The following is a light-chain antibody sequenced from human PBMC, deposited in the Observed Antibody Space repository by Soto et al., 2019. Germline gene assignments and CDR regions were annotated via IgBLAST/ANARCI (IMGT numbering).Light chain of an antibody. CDR3: QVWDSSIDHVV. J-gene: IGLJ2*01. V-gene: IGLV3-21*02. Sequence: SYELTQPPSVSVAPGQTARITCGGNNIGAKNVYWYQQKPGQAPVLVVYDDTARPSGIPERFSGSNSGNTATLTISRVEVGDEADYYCQVWDSSIDHVVFGGGTKVTVL. CDR1: NIGAKN. CDR2: DDT.